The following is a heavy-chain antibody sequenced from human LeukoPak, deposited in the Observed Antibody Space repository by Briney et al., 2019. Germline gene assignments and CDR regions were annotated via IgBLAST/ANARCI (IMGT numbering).Heavy chain of an antibody. J-gene: IGHJ4*02. D-gene: IGHD3-22*01. V-gene: IGHV4-59*08. Sequence: SETLSLTCTVSGGSITNYYWSWIRQPPGKGLEWIGFIYYSGTTNYNPSLKSRVTISVDTSMNQFSLKLSYVTAADTAVYYCARQEYYYDPAAMDYWGQGTLVTVSS. CDR3: ARQEYYYDPAAMDY. CDR1: GGSITNYY. CDR2: IYYSGTT.